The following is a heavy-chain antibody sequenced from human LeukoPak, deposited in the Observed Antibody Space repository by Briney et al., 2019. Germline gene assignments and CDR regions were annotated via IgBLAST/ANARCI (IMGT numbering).Heavy chain of an antibody. J-gene: IGHJ4*02. CDR2: IQYDGNNK. V-gene: IGHV3-30*02. CDR1: GFTFSSYG. Sequence: RTGGSLRLSCAASGFTFSSYGIHWVRQAPGKGLEWVAFIQYDGNNKFYADSVKGRFTISRDNSKNTLYLQMNSLRAEDTAVYYCAKIGGVAAAGVDYWGQGTLVTVSS. CDR3: AKIGGVAAAGVDY. D-gene: IGHD6-13*01.